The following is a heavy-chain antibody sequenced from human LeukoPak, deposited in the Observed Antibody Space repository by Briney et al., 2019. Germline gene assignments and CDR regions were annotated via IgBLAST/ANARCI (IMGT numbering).Heavy chain of an antibody. CDR1: GYTFTSYW. CDR3: ARHFPVYDFWSGYPNFDF. CDR2: IYPGDSDT. D-gene: IGHD3-3*01. Sequence: GESLQISCQGSGYTFTSYWIAWVRQMPGKGLEWMGIIYPGDSDTRYSPSFQGQVTISADKSINTAYLQWSGLKASDTATYYCARHFPVYDFWSGYPNFDFWGQGTLVTVSS. V-gene: IGHV5-51*01. J-gene: IGHJ4*02.